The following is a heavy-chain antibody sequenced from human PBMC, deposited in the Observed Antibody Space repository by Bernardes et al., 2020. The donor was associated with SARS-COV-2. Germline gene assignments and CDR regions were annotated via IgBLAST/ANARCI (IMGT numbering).Heavy chain of an antibody. D-gene: IGHD3-22*01. CDR3: ARGGYFDSSGYCDS. CDR1: GFAFSEYS. J-gene: IGHJ5*01. CDR2: ISSISSTI. Sequence: GGSLRLSCAASGFAFSEYSMNWVRQAPGKGLEWVSYISSISSTIYYADSVKGRFTISRDNAKNSLYLQMNSLRAEDTAVYYCARGGYFDSSGYCDSWGQGILVTVSS. V-gene: IGHV3-48*01.